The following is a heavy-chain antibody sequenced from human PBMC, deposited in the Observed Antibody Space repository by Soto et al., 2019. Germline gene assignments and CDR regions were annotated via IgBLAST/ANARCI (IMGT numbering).Heavy chain of an antibody. CDR1: GGTFNNYA. V-gene: IGHV1-69*06. CDR2: IIPISGTT. CDR3: ARWGGLSCSGAVCFKKPFDY. J-gene: IGHJ4*02. D-gene: IGHD2-8*02. Sequence: QVQLVQSGAEVKRPESSMKVSCKPSGGTFNNYAINWVRQSPGQGLEWMGAIIPISGTTKYAQKFQGRVTITADKSTSTVYMDLSSLRSEDTAVYYCARWGGLSCSGAVCFKKPFDYWGKGTLVNVSS.